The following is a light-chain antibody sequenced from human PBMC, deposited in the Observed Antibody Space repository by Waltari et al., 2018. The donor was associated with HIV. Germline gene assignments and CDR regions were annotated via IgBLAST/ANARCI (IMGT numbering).Light chain of an antibody. Sequence: QFVLTQSPSASASLGASVKLTCTLSSGYSSYAIAWHQQQPEKGPRYLMKLNSDGSHRKGDGIPDRFSGSSSGTERYLTISSLQSEDEADYYCQTWGTGIVVFGGGTKLTVL. CDR1: SGYSSYA. CDR2: LNSDGSH. CDR3: QTWGTGIVV. V-gene: IGLV4-69*01. J-gene: IGLJ2*01.